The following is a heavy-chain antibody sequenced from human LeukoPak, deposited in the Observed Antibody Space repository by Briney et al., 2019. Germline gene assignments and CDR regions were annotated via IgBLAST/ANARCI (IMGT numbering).Heavy chain of an antibody. D-gene: IGHD2-2*01. V-gene: IGHV3-23*01. CDR2: FRGSGGNT. CDR1: GFTFSDYT. J-gene: IGHJ6*03. CDR3: AKDGHIVVVPAAYYYYYMDV. Sequence: GGSLRLSCEASGFTFSDYTMSWVRQAPGKGLEWVSLFRGSGGNTYYADSVEGRFTISRDNSKNTLYLQMNSLRAEDTAVYYCAKDGHIVVVPAAYYYYYMDVWGKGTTVTVSS.